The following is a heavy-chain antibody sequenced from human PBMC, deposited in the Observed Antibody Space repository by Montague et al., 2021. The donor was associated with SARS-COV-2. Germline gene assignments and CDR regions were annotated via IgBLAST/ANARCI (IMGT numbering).Heavy chain of an antibody. Sequence: SLRLSCAASGFTFSSYAMHWVRQAPGKGLEWVAVISYDGSNKYYADSVKGRFTISRDNSKNTLYLQMNSPRAEDTAVYYCARAAQKQYVLLWFGELLHDAIDIWGQGTMVTVSS. V-gene: IGHV3-30-3*01. CDR1: GFTFSSYA. D-gene: IGHD3-10*01. J-gene: IGHJ3*02. CDR3: ARAAQKQYVLLWFGELLHDAIDI. CDR2: ISYDGSNK.